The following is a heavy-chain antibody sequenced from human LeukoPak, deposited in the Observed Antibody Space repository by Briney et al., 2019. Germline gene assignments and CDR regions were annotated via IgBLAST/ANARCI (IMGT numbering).Heavy chain of an antibody. CDR3: AKLRNDYKIHYSDTSGYFDS. V-gene: IGHV3-23*01. CDR2: ISASGGGT. J-gene: IGHJ4*02. CDR1: GFTFRNYP. D-gene: IGHD3-22*01. Sequence: PGGSLRLSCAASGFTFRNYPMSWVRQAPGRGLEWVSLISASGGGTYYAVSVKGRFTISRDNSKNTLFLHMSSLGREDTAVYFCAKLRNDYKIHYSDTSGYFDSWGQGTLVTVSS.